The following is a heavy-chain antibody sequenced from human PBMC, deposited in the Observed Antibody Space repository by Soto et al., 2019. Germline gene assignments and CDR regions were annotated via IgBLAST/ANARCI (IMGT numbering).Heavy chain of an antibody. CDR1: SVSFSGYY. CDR3: ARGRESGMDV. J-gene: IGHJ6*02. Sequence: SETLSLTWAVYSVSFSGYYWSWIRQPPGKGLEWIGEINHSGSTNYNPSLKSRVTISVDTSKNQFSLKLSSVTAADTAVYYCARGRESGMDVWGQGTTVTVSS. V-gene: IGHV4-34*01. CDR2: INHSGST.